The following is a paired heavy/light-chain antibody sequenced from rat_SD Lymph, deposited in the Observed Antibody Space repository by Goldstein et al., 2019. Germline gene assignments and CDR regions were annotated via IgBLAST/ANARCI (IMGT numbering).Heavy chain of an antibody. D-gene: IGHD1-1*01. CDR2: ISNSGST. J-gene: IGHJ2*01. V-gene: IGHV3-4*01. CDR1: GYTITSGY. Sequence: EIQLQESGPGLVKPSQSLSLTCSVTGYTITSGYDWSWIRKFPGNKMEWMGYISNSGSTNYNPSLKIRISISRDTSKNQFFLQLNSVTTEDTATYYCARFIYYSGDLDYWGRGVMVTVSS. CDR3: ARFIYYSGDLDY.
Light chain of an antibody. CDR1: EDIYSN. J-gene: IGKJ2-1*01. Sequence: DIQMTQSPASLSASLGETISIECRASEDIYSNLAWYLQKSGKSPQLLIYTVNRLQDGVPSRFSGSGSGTQYSLKISGMQPEDEGDYFCLQGSKFPPTFGGGTKLELK. CDR3: LQGSKFPPT. CDR2: TVN. V-gene: IGKV12S38*01.